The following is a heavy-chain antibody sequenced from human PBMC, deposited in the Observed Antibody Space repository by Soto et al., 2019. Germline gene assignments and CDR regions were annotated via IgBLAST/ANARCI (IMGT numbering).Heavy chain of an antibody. J-gene: IGHJ3*01. CDR1: GYTFTSYD. Sequence: ASVKVSCKASGYTFTSYDINWVRRASGQGFEWMGRMSPNSGNVGYAQKFQGRLVMTWDTSISAAYMELSSLTSDGTAVYYCARGPPKRGFDLWGLGTVVTVSS. CDR2: MSPNSGNV. CDR3: ARGPPKRGFDL. V-gene: IGHV1-8*01.